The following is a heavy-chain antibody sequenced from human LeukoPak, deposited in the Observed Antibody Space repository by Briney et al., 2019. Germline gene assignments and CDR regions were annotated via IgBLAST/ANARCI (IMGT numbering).Heavy chain of an antibody. J-gene: IGHJ5*02. CDR3: ARSDNWNYVSDCFDP. CDR1: GFTVSSNY. V-gene: IGHV3-53*01. CDR2: IYSGGTT. D-gene: IGHD1-7*01. Sequence: GGSLRLSCAASGFTVSSNYMSWVRQAPGKGLEWVSCIYSGGTTYYADSVQGQFTISRDNSKNALYLQMNSLRAEDTAMYYCARSDNWNYVSDCFDPWGQGTRVTVSS.